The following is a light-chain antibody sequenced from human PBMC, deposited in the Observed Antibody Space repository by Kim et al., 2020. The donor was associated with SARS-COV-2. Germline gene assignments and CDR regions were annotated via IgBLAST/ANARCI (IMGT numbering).Light chain of an antibody. CDR1: QSILDSSNNKNY. J-gene: IGKJ4*01. Sequence: ATIKCKPSQSILDSSNNKNYLAWYQQKAGQPPRSLIYWASTRKSGVPDRFRGSGSGTDFPLTFSRLRAEDVELYYCQQYYSGALTFGGGTKVDSK. V-gene: IGKV4-1*01. CDR3: QQYYSGALT. CDR2: WAS.